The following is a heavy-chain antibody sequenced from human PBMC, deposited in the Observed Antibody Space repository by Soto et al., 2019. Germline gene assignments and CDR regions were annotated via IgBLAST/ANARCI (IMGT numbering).Heavy chain of an antibody. CDR2: INGDGSVT. V-gene: IGHV3-74*02. D-gene: IGHD6-19*01. CDR3: VRVKETSGWGAFDY. Sequence: EVQLLESGGGLVQPGGSLRLSCAASGFIFSNYAMSWVRQAPGKGLEWVSRINGDGSVTNYADSVKGRFTISRDNAKNTLYLQRNSLRVEDTAVYYCVRVKETSGWGAFDYWGQGTLVTVSS. J-gene: IGHJ4*02. CDR1: GFIFSNYA.